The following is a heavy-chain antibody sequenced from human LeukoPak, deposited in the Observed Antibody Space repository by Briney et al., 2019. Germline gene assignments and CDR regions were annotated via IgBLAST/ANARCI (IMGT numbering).Heavy chain of an antibody. J-gene: IGHJ5*02. Sequence: PGGSLRLSCAASGFTFRSYDMHWVRQPAGKGLEWVSTIGTAADTYYPDSVKGRFTISRDNAKNSLYLQMKSLRAEDTAVYYCARGKTSQNIVTRKTYNWFDPWGQGTLVTVSS. D-gene: IGHD2/OR15-2a*01. V-gene: IGHV3-13*01. CDR2: IGTAADT. CDR1: GFTFRSYD. CDR3: ARGKTSQNIVTRKTYNWFDP.